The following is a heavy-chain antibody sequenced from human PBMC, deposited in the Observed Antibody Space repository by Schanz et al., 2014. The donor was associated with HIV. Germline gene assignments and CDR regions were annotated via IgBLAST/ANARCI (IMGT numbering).Heavy chain of an antibody. V-gene: IGHV3-23*01. CDR2: ISGGGGKT. CDR3: ARVANWDYYGMDV. Sequence: EVQLLESGGGLVQPGGSLRLSCVASGFTFNNYAMTWVRQAPGRGLEWVSAISGGGGKTFYADSVKGRFTISRDNSKNTLYLQMNSLRAEDTAVYYCARVANWDYYGMDVWGRGTTVTVSS. D-gene: IGHD3-16*01. CDR1: GFTFNNYA. J-gene: IGHJ6*02.